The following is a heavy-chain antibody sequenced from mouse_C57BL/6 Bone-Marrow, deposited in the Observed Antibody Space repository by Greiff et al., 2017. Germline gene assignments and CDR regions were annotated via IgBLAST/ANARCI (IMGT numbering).Heavy chain of an antibody. V-gene: IGHV1-82*01. D-gene: IGHD3-2*02. Sequence: QVQLQQSGPELVKPGASVKISCKASGYAFSSSWMNWVKQRPGKGLEWIGRIYPGDGDTNYNGKFKGKATLTADKSSSTAYMQLSSLTSEDSAVYYCARSGTGAMDYWGQGTSVTVSS. J-gene: IGHJ4*01. CDR2: IYPGDGDT. CDR1: GYAFSSSW. CDR3: ARSGTGAMDY.